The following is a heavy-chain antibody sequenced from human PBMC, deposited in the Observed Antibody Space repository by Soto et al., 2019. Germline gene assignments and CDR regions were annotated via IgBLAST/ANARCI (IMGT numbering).Heavy chain of an antibody. CDR3: ARRGSGSYYDY. Sequence: QPGGSLRLSCAASGLTFSSYAMRWVRQAPVKGLEWVSAISGSGGSTYYADSVKGRFTISRDNSKNTLYLQMNSLRAEDTAVYYSARRGSGSYYDYWGQGTLVTVSS. D-gene: IGHD1-26*01. CDR1: GLTFSSYA. V-gene: IGHV3-23*01. J-gene: IGHJ4*02. CDR2: ISGSGGST.